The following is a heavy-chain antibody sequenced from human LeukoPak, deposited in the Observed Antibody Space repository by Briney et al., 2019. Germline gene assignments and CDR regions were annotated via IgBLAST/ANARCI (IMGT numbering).Heavy chain of an antibody. CDR3: ARDRALLPYYYYGMDV. CDR1: GGSISSDSYY. V-gene: IGHV4-39*02. CDR2: MYYSGST. Sequence: PSETLSLTCTVSGGSISSDSYYWSWIRQPPGKGLEWIGDMYYSGSTYYNPSLKSRLTVSVDTSKNQLSLKLSSVIVADTAVYYCARDRALLPYYYYGMDVWGQGTTVTVSS. J-gene: IGHJ6*02.